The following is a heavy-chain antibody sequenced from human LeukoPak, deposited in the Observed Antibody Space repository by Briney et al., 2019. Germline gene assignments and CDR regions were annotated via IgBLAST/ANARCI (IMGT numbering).Heavy chain of an antibody. Sequence: SETLSLTCTVSGGSISSYSWSWIRQSAGKGLEWIGRFSISGSTEYSPSLKSRVTMSVDTSKNQFSLQLSSVTAADTAMYYCARGGAEGSYFDFWGQGTLVTVSS. J-gene: IGHJ4*02. D-gene: IGHD3-10*01. CDR1: GGSISSYS. V-gene: IGHV4-4*07. CDR2: FSISGST. CDR3: ARGGAEGSYFDF.